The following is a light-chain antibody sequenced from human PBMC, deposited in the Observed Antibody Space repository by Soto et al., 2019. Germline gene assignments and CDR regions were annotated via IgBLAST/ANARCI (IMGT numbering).Light chain of an antibody. CDR3: QQYNNWPGT. CDR2: GAS. Sequence: EIVLTQSPATLSVSPGERATLSCRASQSVSSNLAWYQQKPGQVPRLLIYGASTRATGIPARFSGSGSGTEFTLTISSLQSEDFAVYYCQQYNNWPGTFGQGTKVDI. CDR1: QSVSSN. V-gene: IGKV3-15*01. J-gene: IGKJ1*01.